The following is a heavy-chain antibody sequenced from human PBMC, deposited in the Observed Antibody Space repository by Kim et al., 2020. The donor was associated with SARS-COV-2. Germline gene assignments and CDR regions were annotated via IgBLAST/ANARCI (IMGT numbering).Heavy chain of an antibody. V-gene: IGHV4-39*01. D-gene: IGHD3-22*01. Sequence: WETLSLTCTVSGGSISSSGYYWGWIRQPPGRDLEWIASVYYDGTTYYNPPFKSRVTMSVDTSKNQFSLNLSSVTAADTALYYCARQSYSNRGFYYRLYPWGQGTLVTVSS. CDR1: GGSISSSGYY. CDR3: ARQSYSNRGFYYRLYP. J-gene: IGHJ5*02. CDR2: VYYDGTT.